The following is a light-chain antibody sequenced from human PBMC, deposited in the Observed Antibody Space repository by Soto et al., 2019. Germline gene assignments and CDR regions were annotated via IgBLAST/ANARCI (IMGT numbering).Light chain of an antibody. CDR1: SSDVGGYKY. V-gene: IGLV2-11*01. CDR2: EVS. J-gene: IGLJ1*01. CDR3: CSYAGSYIYV. Sequence: QSVLTQPRSVSGSPGQSVAISCAGTSSDVGGYKYVSWYQQHPGKAPKVMIYEVSKRPSGVPDRFSGSKSGSTASLTISGLQAEDEADYYCCSYAGSYIYVFGTGTKVTVL.